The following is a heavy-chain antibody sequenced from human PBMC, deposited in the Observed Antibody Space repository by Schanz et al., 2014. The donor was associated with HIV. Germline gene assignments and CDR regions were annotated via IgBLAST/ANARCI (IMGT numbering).Heavy chain of an antibody. V-gene: IGHV3-74*01. Sequence: EVQLVESGGGLVQPGGSLRLSCEASGFTFNNYWMHWVRQVTGKGLVWVSRINSDGRFINYADSVRGRVTISRDNPKNTLYLQIDSLRVEDTAMYYCAKDRNGYNQPIESWGHGTLVSVSS. J-gene: IGHJ5*01. CDR2: INSDGRFI. D-gene: IGHD5-18*01. CDR1: GFTFNNYW. CDR3: AKDRNGYNQPIES.